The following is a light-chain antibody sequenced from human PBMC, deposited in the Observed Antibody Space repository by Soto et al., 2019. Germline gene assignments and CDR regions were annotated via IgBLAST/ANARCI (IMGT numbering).Light chain of an antibody. CDR1: SSDVGGYNF. V-gene: IGLV2-14*03. Sequence: QSVLTQPASVSGSPGQSITISCTGTSSDVGGYNFVSWYQQHPGKVPKLMIYDVRSRPTGVSDRFSGSTSGNTASLPISGLKAEDEGDYYCSSSTGSSTHVFGSGTKLTVL. J-gene: IGLJ1*01. CDR3: SSSTGSSTHV. CDR2: DVR.